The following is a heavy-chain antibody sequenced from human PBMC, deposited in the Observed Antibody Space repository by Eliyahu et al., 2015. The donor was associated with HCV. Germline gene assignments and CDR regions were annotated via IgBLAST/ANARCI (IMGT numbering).Heavy chain of an antibody. Sequence: QVQLQQWGAGLLKPSETLSLTCAVYGGSFSGYYWSWIRQPPGKGLEWIGEINHSGSTNYNPSLKSRVTISVDTSKNQFSLKLSSVTAADTAVYYCARAGGYYSDVWGQGTTVTVSS. CDR2: INHSGST. CDR1: GGSFSGYY. J-gene: IGHJ6*02. V-gene: IGHV4-34*01. CDR3: ARAGGYYSDV. D-gene: IGHD2-15*01.